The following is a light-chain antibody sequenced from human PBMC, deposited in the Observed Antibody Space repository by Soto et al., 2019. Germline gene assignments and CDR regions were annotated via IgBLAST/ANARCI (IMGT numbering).Light chain of an antibody. Sequence: QSVLTQPPSVSAAPGHKVTISCSGSSSNIGNNYVSWYQQLPGTAPKLLIYENNKRPSGIPDRFSGSKSGTSATLGITGLQTGDEADYYCGTWDSSLSAGYVFGTGTKVTVL. J-gene: IGLJ1*01. CDR2: ENN. V-gene: IGLV1-51*02. CDR3: GTWDSSLSAGYV. CDR1: SSNIGNNY.